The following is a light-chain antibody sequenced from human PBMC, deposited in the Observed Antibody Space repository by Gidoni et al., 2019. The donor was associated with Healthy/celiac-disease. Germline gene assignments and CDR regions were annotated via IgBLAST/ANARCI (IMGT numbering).Light chain of an antibody. Sequence: EIVLTQSPGTLSLSPGERATLSCRASQSVSSSYLAWYQQKPGQAPRLLIYGASRRATGSPDRFSGSGSGTDFTLTISRLEPEDFAVYYCQQYGSSPFTFGPXTKVDIK. CDR1: QSVSSSY. J-gene: IGKJ3*01. CDR3: QQYGSSPFT. V-gene: IGKV3-20*01. CDR2: GAS.